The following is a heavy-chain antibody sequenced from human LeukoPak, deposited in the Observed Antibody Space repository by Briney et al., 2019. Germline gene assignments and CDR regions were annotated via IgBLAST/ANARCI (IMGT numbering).Heavy chain of an antibody. Sequence: SETLSLTCGVEYGALSGYYWTWIRQPPGKGLEWIGEIHHSGGSNYNASLKSRVTISVDTSKNQFSLKLSSVTAEDTAVYYCTRHDAVPVIGHGMGVWGQGTTVTVSS. CDR3: TRHDAVPVIGHGMGV. V-gene: IGHV4-34*01. J-gene: IGHJ6*02. CDR2: IHHSGGS. D-gene: IGHD3-16*02. CDR1: YGALSGYY.